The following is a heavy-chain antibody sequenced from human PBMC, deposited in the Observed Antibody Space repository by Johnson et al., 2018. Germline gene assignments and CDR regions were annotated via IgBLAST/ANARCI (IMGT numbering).Heavy chain of an antibody. V-gene: IGHV3-9*01. J-gene: IGHJ1*01. CDR3: AKDISYGSNSWAAYFHH. Sequence: VQLVQSGGGLVQPGRSLRLSCAASGFTFDDYAMHWVRQAPGKGLEWVSGISWNIGSIGYADSVNGRFTISRDNDKNSLYLQMNSLRAEDTAFYYCAKDISYGSNSWAAYFHHWGQGTRVTVSS. CDR1: GFTFDDYA. D-gene: IGHD4-23*01. CDR2: ISWNIGSI.